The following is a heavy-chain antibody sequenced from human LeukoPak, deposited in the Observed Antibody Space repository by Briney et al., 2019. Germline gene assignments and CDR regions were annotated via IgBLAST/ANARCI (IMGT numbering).Heavy chain of an antibody. CDR3: ARDQQVRGVKEFDP. Sequence: KSGGSLRLSCAASGFTFSSYSMNWVRQAPGKGLEWVSSISSSSYIYYADSVRGRFTISRDNAKNSLYLQMNSLRAEDTAVYYCARDQQVRGVKEFDPWGQGTLVTVSS. CDR1: GFTFSSYS. J-gene: IGHJ5*02. V-gene: IGHV3-21*01. CDR2: ISSSSYI. D-gene: IGHD3-10*01.